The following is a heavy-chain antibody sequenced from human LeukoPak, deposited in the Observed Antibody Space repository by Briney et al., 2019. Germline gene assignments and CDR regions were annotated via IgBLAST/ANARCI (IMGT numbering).Heavy chain of an antibody. V-gene: IGHV3-23*01. Sequence: GGSLRLSCAAPGFTFSTYAMSWVRQAQGKGLDWVSAISGSGGSTYYADSVKGRFTISRDNSKNTLYLQMNSLRADDTAVYYCAKDGPDYYGSGRYDYWGQGTLVTVSS. CDR1: GFTFSTYA. CDR2: ISGSGGST. J-gene: IGHJ4*02. CDR3: AKDGPDYYGSGRYDY. D-gene: IGHD3-10*01.